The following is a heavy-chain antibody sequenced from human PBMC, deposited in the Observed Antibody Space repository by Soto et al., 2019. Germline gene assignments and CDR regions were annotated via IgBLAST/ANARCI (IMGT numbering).Heavy chain of an antibody. Sequence: QVQLVQSGAEVKKPGSSVKVSCKASGGTFSSYTISWVRQAPGQGLEWMGRIIPILGIANYAQKFQGRVTITADXXTXTXXMELSSLRSEDTAVYYCARPYYDILTGYLDGAFDIWGQGTMVTVSS. CDR3: ARPYYDILTGYLDGAFDI. J-gene: IGHJ3*02. D-gene: IGHD3-9*01. CDR2: IIPILGIA. CDR1: GGTFSSYT. V-gene: IGHV1-69*02.